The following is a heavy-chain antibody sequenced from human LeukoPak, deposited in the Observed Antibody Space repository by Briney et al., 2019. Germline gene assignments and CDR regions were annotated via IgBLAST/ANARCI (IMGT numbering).Heavy chain of an antibody. J-gene: IGHJ4*02. CDR3: TTDSLWFLQGLYYFDY. CDR1: GFTFGDYA. Sequence: QPGRSLRLSCTASGFTFGDYAMSWVRQAPGKGLEWVGFIRSKAYGGTTEYAASVKGRFTISRDDSKNTLYLQMNSLKTEDIAVYYCTTDSLWFLQGLYYFDYWGQGTLVTVSS. D-gene: IGHD3-10*01. V-gene: IGHV3-49*04. CDR2: IRSKAYGGTT.